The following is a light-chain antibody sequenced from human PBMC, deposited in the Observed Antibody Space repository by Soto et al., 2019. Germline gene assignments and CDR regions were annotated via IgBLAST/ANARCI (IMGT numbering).Light chain of an antibody. CDR2: EVS. Sequence: QSALAQPPSASGSPGQSVTISCAGTSNDVGGYNFVSWYQQHPGKAPKLMIFEVSKRPSGVPDRFSGSKSGNTASLTVSGLQAEDEADYYCSSYTTSNTRQIVFGTGTKVTVL. CDR1: SNDVGGYNF. V-gene: IGLV2-8*01. CDR3: SSYTTSNTRQIV. J-gene: IGLJ1*01.